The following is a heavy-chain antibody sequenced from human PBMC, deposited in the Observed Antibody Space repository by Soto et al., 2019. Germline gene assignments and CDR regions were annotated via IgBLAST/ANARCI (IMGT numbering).Heavy chain of an antibody. D-gene: IGHD1-26*01. CDR3: ARESQPIGGGQGDY. V-gene: IGHV1-69*13. CDR2: IIPIFGTA. Sequence: SVNGSFKASGGSFSSYATSCVRETPGQGLEWMGGIIPIFGTANYAQKFQGRVTITADESTSTAYMELSSLRSEDTAVYYCARESQPIGGGQGDYWGQGTMVNVSS. CDR1: GGSFSSYA. J-gene: IGHJ4*02.